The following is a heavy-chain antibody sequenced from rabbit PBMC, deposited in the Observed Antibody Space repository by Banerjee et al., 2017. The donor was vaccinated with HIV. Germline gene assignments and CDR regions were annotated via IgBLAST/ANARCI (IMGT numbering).Heavy chain of an antibody. CDR3: VCYAGSSYYTRGMDL. CDR2: IYPTYGAT. CDR1: GIDFSSSFW. V-gene: IGHV1S43*01. Sequence: QEQLVESGGGLVTLGGSLKLTCKASGIDFSSSFWISWVRQTPGKGLEWIGCIYPTYGATDYASWVNGRFTISSHNAQNTLYLQLNSLTAADTATYFCVCYAGSSYYTRGMDLWGQGTLVTVS. D-gene: IGHD8-1*01. J-gene: IGHJ3*01.